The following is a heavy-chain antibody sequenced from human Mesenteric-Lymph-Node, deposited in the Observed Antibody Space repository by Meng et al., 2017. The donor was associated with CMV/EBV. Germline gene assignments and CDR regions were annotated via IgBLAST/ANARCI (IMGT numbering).Heavy chain of an antibody. CDR1: GGTFSSYA. CDR2: IIPIFGTA. V-gene: IGHV1-69*05. Sequence: SVKVSCKASGGTFSSYAISWVRQAPGQGLEWMGGIIPIFGTANYAQKFQGRVTITTDESTSTAYMELSSLRSEDTAVYYCARPSWDYDSSGYPYYFDYWGQGTLVTVSS. CDR3: ARPSWDYDSSGYPYYFDY. D-gene: IGHD3-22*01. J-gene: IGHJ4*02.